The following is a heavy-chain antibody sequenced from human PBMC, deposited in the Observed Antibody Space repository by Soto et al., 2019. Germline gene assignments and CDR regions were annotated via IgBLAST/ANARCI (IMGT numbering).Heavy chain of an antibody. V-gene: IGHV1-18*01. Sequence: QVQLVQSGAEVKKPGASVTVSCKTSGYTFSSIGISWVRQAPGQGLEWMGWISPHKDDTYYAQRLQGRVTMTTDTSTSTAYMELRSLRSDDTVVYFCARDLDGSGSYYTNYWGQGTLVTVSS. D-gene: IGHD3-10*01. CDR3: ARDLDGSGSYYTNY. CDR2: ISPHKDDT. CDR1: GYTFSSIG. J-gene: IGHJ4*02.